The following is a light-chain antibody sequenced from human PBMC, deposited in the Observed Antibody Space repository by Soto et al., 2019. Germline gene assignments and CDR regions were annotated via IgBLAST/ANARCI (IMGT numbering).Light chain of an antibody. Sequence: QAVLTQPPSVSGAPWQRVTISCTGSSSNIGAGYDVHWYQQLPGTAPKLLIYANSNRPSGVPDRFSGSKSGTSASLAITGLQAEDEADYYCQSYDTSLSVVFGGGTKVTVL. CDR3: QSYDTSLSVV. CDR1: SSNIGAGYD. V-gene: IGLV1-40*01. J-gene: IGLJ2*01. CDR2: ANS.